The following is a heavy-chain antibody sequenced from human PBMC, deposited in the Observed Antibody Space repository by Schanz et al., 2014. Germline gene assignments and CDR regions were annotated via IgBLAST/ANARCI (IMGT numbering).Heavy chain of an antibody. Sequence: VQLLESGGGLVQPGASLTLSSAASGSTFSDYYFRWIRQAPGPGLEWVSYTSGTTTYTNYADSVKGRFTISRDNSKNTLYLQMNSLRAEDTAVYYCAKDLLYGAPMPLNHLDYWGQGTLVTVSS. CDR2: TSGTTTYT. D-gene: IGHD2-2*01. J-gene: IGHJ4*02. CDR3: AKDLLYGAPMPLNHLDY. CDR1: GSTFSDYY. V-gene: IGHV3-11*05.